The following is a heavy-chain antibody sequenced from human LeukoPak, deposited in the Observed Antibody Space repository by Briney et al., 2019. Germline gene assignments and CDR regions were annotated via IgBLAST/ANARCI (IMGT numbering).Heavy chain of an antibody. CDR1: GGSISRYY. CDR2: ISYSGST. J-gene: IGHJ4*02. CDR3: ARGTLSYSSSWTHFDY. Sequence: AETLSLTCTVSGGSISRYYWSWIRQPPGKGLEGLGYISYSGSTNYKPSLKSRVTISVDTSKNQFSLKLSSVTAADTDVYYCARGTLSYSSSWTHFDYWGQGTLVTVSS. D-gene: IGHD6-13*01. V-gene: IGHV4-59*01.